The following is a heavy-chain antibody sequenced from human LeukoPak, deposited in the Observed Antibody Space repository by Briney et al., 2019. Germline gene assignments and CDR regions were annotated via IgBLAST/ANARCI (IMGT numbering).Heavy chain of an antibody. Sequence: PGGSLRLSCAASGFTFSSYSINWVRQAPGKGLEWVSSISSSSSYIYYADSVKGRFTISRDNAKNSLYLQMNSLRAEDTAVYYCARDPRGYSSGWYFDYWGQGTLVTVSS. CDR3: ARDPRGYSSGWYFDY. V-gene: IGHV3-21*01. D-gene: IGHD6-19*01. CDR2: ISSSSSYI. J-gene: IGHJ4*02. CDR1: GFTFSSYS.